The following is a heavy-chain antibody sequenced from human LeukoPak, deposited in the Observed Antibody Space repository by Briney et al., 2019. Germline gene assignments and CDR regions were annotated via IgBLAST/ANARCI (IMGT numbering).Heavy chain of an antibody. Sequence: GGSLRLSCAVSEFPFSKAWMSWVRQAPGKGLEWVGRIKSKTDGGTTDYAAPVKGRFTISRDDSKNTLYLQMNSLKTEDTAVYYCTSVGFGPYYSDNWGQGTLVTVSS. V-gene: IGHV3-15*01. D-gene: IGHD3-10*01. J-gene: IGHJ4*02. CDR1: EFPFSKAW. CDR3: TSVGFGPYYSDN. CDR2: IKSKTDGGTT.